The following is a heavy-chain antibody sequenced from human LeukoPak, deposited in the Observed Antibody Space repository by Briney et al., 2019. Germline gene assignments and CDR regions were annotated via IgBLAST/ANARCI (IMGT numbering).Heavy chain of an antibody. V-gene: IGHV3-23*01. J-gene: IGHJ4*02. D-gene: IGHD3-22*01. CDR1: GFTFSSYA. Sequence: PGGSLRLSCAASGFTFSSYAMNWVRQAPGKGLEWVSGISGSGGSTYYADSVKGRSTISRDNSRNALYLQMNSLRAEDTAIYYCAKPGAGSGFYHLDSWGQGTLVTVSS. CDR2: ISGSGGST. CDR3: AKPGAGSGFYHLDS.